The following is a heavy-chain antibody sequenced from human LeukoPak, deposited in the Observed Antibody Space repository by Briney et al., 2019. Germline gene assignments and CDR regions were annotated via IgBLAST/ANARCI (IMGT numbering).Heavy chain of an antibody. D-gene: IGHD2-15*01. CDR3: ARSNCPGGSCYDNRGYFDY. Sequence: SETLSLTCTVSGGSISSGTYYWNWIRQPAGKGLEWIGRVYTSGNTNYNPSLKSRVTISVDTSKSQFSLKLSSVTAADTALYYCARSNCPGGSCYDNRGYFDYWGQGTLVTVSS. CDR1: GGSISSGTYY. CDR2: VYTSGNT. V-gene: IGHV4-61*02. J-gene: IGHJ4*02.